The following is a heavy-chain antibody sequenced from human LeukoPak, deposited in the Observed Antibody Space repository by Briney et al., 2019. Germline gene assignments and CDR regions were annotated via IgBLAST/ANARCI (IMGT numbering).Heavy chain of an antibody. Sequence: SETLSLTCAVYGGSFSGYYWSWIRQPPGKGLEWIGEINHSGSTNYNPSLKSRVTISVYTSKNQFSLKLSSVTAADTAVYYCARGLGYYYDSSGFWGQGTLVTVSS. CDR3: ARGLGYYYDSSGF. CDR2: INHSGST. D-gene: IGHD3-22*01. V-gene: IGHV4-34*01. CDR1: GGSFSGYY. J-gene: IGHJ4*02.